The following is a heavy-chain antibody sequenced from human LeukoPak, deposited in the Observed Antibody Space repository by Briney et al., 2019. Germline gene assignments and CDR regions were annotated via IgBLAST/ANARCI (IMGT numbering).Heavy chain of an antibody. J-gene: IGHJ6*03. V-gene: IGHV4-34*01. CDR3: ARGDYDILTGYYSPAFYYYYMDV. D-gene: IGHD3-9*01. Sequence: SETLSLTCAVYGGSFSGYYWSWIRQPPGKGLEWIGEINHSGSTNYNPSLKSRVTISVDTSKNQFSLKLSSVTAADTAVYYCARGDYDILTGYYSPAFYYYYMDVWGKGTTVTVSS. CDR2: INHSGST. CDR1: GGSFSGYY.